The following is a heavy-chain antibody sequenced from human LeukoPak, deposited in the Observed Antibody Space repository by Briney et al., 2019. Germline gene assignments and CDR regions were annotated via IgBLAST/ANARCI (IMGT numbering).Heavy chain of an antibody. CDR1: GYNINSGYC. J-gene: IGHJ4*02. D-gene: IGHD5-12*01. Sequence: SSETLSLTCSVSGYNINSGYCWAWFRPPPGEGLEWIGSIYSTGSTYVSRSLRSRVTVSTDPSRNQYSLRLRSVTAADTAVYFCASRATVANIYFDYWGQGNVVTVSS. CDR2: IYSTGST. CDR3: ASRATVANIYFDY. V-gene: IGHV4-38-2*02.